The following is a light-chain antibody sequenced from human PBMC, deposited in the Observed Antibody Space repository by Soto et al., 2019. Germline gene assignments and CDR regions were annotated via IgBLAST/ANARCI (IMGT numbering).Light chain of an antibody. CDR2: GAS. J-gene: IGKJ3*01. V-gene: IGKV3-20*01. CDR1: QSVSSNN. CDR3: QQYGRSPFT. Sequence: GTLSLSPGERATLSCRASQSVSSNNLAWYQQRPGQAPRVVIYGASTRATGIPERFSGSGSGTDFTLTISRLEPEDFAVYYCQQYGRSPFTFGPATKVDIK.